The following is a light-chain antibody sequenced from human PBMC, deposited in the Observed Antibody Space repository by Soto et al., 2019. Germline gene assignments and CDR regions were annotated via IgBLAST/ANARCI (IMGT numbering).Light chain of an antibody. Sequence: EIVLTQSPGTLSLSPGERATLSCRASQSVSSSYLAWYQQKPGQAPRLLIYGASSRATGIPDRFSGSGSGTDFTLTISRLEPEDFAVYYCQQYGSSPSGGFGQGTRLEIK. J-gene: IGKJ5*01. CDR3: QQYGSSPSGG. CDR1: QSVSSSY. CDR2: GAS. V-gene: IGKV3-20*01.